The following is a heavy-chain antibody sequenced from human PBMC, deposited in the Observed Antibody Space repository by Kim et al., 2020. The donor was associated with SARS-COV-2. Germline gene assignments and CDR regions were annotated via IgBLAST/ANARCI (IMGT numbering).Heavy chain of an antibody. D-gene: IGHD6-6*01. CDR3: ARDLDSDSLDYYYGMDV. CDR2: IWYDGSNE. V-gene: IGHV3-33*01. Sequence: GGSLRLSCTASGFSFRKYGMHWVRQAPGKGLEWVGVIWYDGSNEYYADSVKDRFNISRDNSKNTLYLQMNSLRAEDTAIYFCARDLDSDSLDYYYGMDVWGQGTTVTVAS. CDR1: GFSFRKYG. J-gene: IGHJ6*02.